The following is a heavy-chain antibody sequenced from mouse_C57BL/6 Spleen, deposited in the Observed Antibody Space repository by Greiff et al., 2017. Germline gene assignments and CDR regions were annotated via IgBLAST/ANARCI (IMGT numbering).Heavy chain of an antibody. J-gene: IGHJ3*01. Sequence: EVQLQQSGPELVKPGASVKISCKASGYTFTDYYMNWVKQSNGKSLEWIGDINPNNGGTSYNQKFKGKATLTVDKSSSTAYMELRSLTSEDSAVYYCARWGAQAAWFAYWGQGTLVTVSA. CDR1: GYTFTDYY. CDR2: INPNNGGT. V-gene: IGHV1-26*01. D-gene: IGHD3-2*02. CDR3: ARWGAQAAWFAY.